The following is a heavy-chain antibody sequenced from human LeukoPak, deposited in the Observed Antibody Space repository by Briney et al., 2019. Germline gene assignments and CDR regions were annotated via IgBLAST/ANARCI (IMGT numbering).Heavy chain of an antibody. CDR1: GDTFTDYY. D-gene: IGHD6-19*01. J-gene: IGHJ4*02. V-gene: IGHV1-2*02. Sequence: ASLKVSCKASGDTFTDYYMHWGRQTPGQGPEWMGRISPNGAGTLYAQKLQGSVTTTSDTSMTTAYMDLRGLTSDDTAVYYCVQSDRGWPYWGQGTLVTVSS. CDR2: ISPNGAGT. CDR3: VQSDRGWPY.